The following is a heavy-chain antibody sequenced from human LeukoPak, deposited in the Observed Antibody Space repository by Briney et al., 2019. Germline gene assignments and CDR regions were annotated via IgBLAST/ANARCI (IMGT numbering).Heavy chain of an antibody. CDR1: GGSISSGGYY. Sequence: SETLSLTCTVSGGSISSGGYYWSWIRQHPGKGLEWIGYIYYSGSTYYNPSLKSRVTISVDTSKNQFSLKLSPVTAADTAVYYCARDPGVTPWFGELNSHRAFDIWGQGTMVTVSS. CDR3: ARDPGVTPWFGELNSHRAFDI. CDR2: IYYSGST. V-gene: IGHV4-31*03. D-gene: IGHD3-10*01. J-gene: IGHJ3*02.